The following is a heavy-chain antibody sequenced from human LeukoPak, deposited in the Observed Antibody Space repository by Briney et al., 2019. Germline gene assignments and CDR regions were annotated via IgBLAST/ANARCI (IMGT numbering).Heavy chain of an antibody. V-gene: IGHV3-7*04. J-gene: IGHJ4*02. Sequence: GGSLRLSCAASGFTFSNYWMSWVRQAPGKGLEWVANIKQDGSEKYYVDSVKGRFAISRDNAKNSLYLQMNSLRAEDTAQYYCARHNPLWGYWGQGTLVTVSS. CDR2: IKQDGSEK. D-gene: IGHD1-14*01. CDR3: ARHNPLWGY. CDR1: GFTFSNYW.